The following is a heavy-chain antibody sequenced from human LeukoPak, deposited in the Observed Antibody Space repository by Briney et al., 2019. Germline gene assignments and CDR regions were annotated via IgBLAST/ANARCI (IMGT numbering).Heavy chain of an antibody. CDR2: INHSGST. D-gene: IGHD1-26*01. CDR1: GGSFSGYY. CDR3: ATGATDLLFDY. J-gene: IGHJ4*02. Sequence: SETLSLTCAVYGGSFSGYYWSWIRQPPGKGLEWIGEINHSGSTNYNPSLKSRVTISVDTSKNQFSLKLSSVTAADTAVYYCATGATDLLFDYWGQGTLVTVSS. V-gene: IGHV4-34*01.